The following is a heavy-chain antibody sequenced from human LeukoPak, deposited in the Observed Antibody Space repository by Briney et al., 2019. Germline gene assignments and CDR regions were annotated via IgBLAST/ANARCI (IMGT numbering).Heavy chain of an antibody. CDR1: GLTFSSYS. CDR2: ISTSSSYI. CDR3: AKNGDRGAYCSGGSCYPYYYYYIDV. V-gene: IGHV3-21*04. D-gene: IGHD2-15*01. Sequence: GGSLRLSCAASGLTFSSYSMNWVRQAPGKGLEWVSFISTSSSYIYYADSVKGRFTISRDNAKNSLYLQMNSLRAEDTAIYYCAKNGDRGAYCSGGSCYPYYYYYIDVWGKGTTVTISS. J-gene: IGHJ6*03.